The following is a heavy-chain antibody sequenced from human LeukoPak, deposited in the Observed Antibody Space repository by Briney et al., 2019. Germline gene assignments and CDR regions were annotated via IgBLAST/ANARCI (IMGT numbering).Heavy chain of an antibody. D-gene: IGHD6-6*01. V-gene: IGHV3-15*05. CDR3: VWSSAWDKRFYLDY. J-gene: IGHJ4*02. CDR1: GFTFNKAW. CDR2: IKTETDGPT. Sequence: GGXLRLSCAASGFTFNKAWMSWVRQAPGXXLEWVGRIKTETDGPTEYAAPVKGRFIISRDDSKNTLYLQMSSLKTDDTAVYYCVWSSAWDKRFYLDYWGQGTLVTVSS.